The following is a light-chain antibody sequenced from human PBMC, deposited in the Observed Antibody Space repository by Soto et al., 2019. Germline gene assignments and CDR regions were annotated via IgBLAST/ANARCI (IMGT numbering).Light chain of an antibody. CDR3: ISYRGSDTSYV. V-gene: IGLV2-14*01. CDR1: SCGIGSYNY. CDR2: EVR. J-gene: IGLJ1*01. Sequence: QSALTQPASVSGSPGQSISVSCTGTSCGIGSYNYVAWYQQFPGKTPKIIIYEVRNRPSGVSFRFSGSKSGNTAPLTISGLQAEDEADYYCISYRGSDTSYVCGTGNMVTDL.